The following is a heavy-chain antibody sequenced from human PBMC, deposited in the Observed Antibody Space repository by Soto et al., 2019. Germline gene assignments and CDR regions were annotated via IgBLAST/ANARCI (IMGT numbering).Heavy chain of an antibody. D-gene: IGHD2-15*01. J-gene: IGHJ5*02. V-gene: IGHV4-39*01. Sequence: QLQLQESGPGLVKPSETLSLTCTVSGGSVTSSSCYWGWIRQPPGKGLEWIGDIYHTGTTYYNPSLKRRVTLLVDHPTEQFFLKLGSVTAPNTGMEFWLRLTSRINAANHGRSKRFVPWGPGTMVSVSS. CDR2: IYHTGTT. CDR1: GGSVTSSSCY. CDR3: LRLTSRINAANHGRSKRFVP.